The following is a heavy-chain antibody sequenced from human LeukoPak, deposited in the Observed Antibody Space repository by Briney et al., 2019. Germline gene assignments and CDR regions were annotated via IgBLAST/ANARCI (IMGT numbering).Heavy chain of an antibody. J-gene: IGHJ4*02. V-gene: IGHV3-30*02. CDR2: ISSDGGKK. D-gene: IGHD3-10*01. Sequence: GGSLRPSCAASGFSFSSHDMHWVREAPGKGLEWVSFISSDGGKKDYGDSVKGRFTISRDNSKKMLYLQMNSLRAEDTAVYYCAKVSAYYNASGFDYWGQGTLVTVSS. CDR3: AKVSAYYNASGFDY. CDR1: GFSFSSHD.